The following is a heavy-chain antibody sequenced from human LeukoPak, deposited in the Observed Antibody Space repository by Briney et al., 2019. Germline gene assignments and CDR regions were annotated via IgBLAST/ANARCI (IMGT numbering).Heavy chain of an antibody. CDR1: GFTFSDAR. CDR2: INHSGST. Sequence: GSLRLSCAASGFTFSDARMSWIRQAPGKGLEWIWDINHSGSTNYNPPLKSRVTISVDTSKVQFSLKLSSVTAADTAVYYCARGRFPSPTYSSSNYSSGMDVWGQGTTVTVSS. CDR3: ARGRFPSPTYSSSNYSSGMDV. V-gene: IGHV4-34*01. J-gene: IGHJ6*02. D-gene: IGHD6-6*01.